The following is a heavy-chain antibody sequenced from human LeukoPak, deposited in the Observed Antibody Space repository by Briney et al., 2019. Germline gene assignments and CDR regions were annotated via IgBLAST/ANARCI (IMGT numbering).Heavy chain of an antibody. J-gene: IGHJ6*02. Sequence: GGSLRLSCAASGFTFSSYGMHWVRQAPGKGLEWVAIIWYDGSNKYYADSVKGRFTISRDNSKNTLYLQMNSLRAEDTAVYYCAREGGYYTTPHDYYYYGMDVWGQGTTVTVSS. CDR2: IWYDGSNK. V-gene: IGHV3-33*01. CDR3: AREGGYYTTPHDYYYYGMDV. D-gene: IGHD3-22*01. CDR1: GFTFSSYG.